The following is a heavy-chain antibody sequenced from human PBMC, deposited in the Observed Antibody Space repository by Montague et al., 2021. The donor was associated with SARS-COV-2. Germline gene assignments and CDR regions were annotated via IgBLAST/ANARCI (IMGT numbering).Heavy chain of an antibody. CDR1: GDSVSSHRPA. CDR2: TYYRNNWYN. CDR3: AREYPTPLWFGELAYYGMDV. V-gene: IGHV6-1*01. D-gene: IGHD3-10*01. Sequence: CAISGDSVSSHRPAWNWIRQSPPAGIECVGRTYYRNNWYNDYAVSAKSRITINPDTSKNQFSLQHNTVSTEDTAVYYCAREYPTPLWFGELAYYGMDVWGRGTPVTVSS. J-gene: IGHJ6*02.